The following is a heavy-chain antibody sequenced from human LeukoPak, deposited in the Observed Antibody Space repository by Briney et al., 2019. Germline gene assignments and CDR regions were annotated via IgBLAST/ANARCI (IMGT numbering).Heavy chain of an antibody. V-gene: IGHV3-7*01. CDR2: IKQDGSEK. CDR3: AREGNSSSSRYYYYYYMDV. J-gene: IGHJ6*03. D-gene: IGHD6-6*01. CDR1: GFTFSSYW. Sequence: GGSLRLSRAASGFTFSSYWMSWVRQAPGKGLEWVANIKQDGSEKYYVDSVKGRFTISRDNAKNSLYLQMNSLRAEDTAVYYCAREGNSSSSRYYYYYYMDVWGKGTTVTVSS.